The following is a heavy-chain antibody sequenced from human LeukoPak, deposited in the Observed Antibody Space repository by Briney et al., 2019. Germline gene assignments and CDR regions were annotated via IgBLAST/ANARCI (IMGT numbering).Heavy chain of an antibody. V-gene: IGHV3-33*02. Sequence: GGSLRHSCAAPGFTLSNYGMHSVRQALDRGLEWLAIMWYDGSIKYYADSAKGRVTLSRDKFTKTVFLQKNSLRDEDTAAYNCARGRDGYNYYYYYYMDVWGKGPTVTVS. D-gene: IGHD5-24*01. CDR3: ARGRDGYNYYYYYYMDV. J-gene: IGHJ6*03. CDR2: MWYDGSIK. CDR1: GFTLSNYG.